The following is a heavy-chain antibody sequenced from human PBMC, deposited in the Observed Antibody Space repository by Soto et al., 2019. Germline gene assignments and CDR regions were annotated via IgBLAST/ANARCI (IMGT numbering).Heavy chain of an antibody. CDR2: IYYSGST. V-gene: IGHV4-31*03. CDR1: GGSISSGGYY. CDR3: ARGFKGAFDV. Sequence: PSETLSLTCTVSGGSISSGGYYWSWIRQHPGKGLEWIGYIYYSGSTYYNPSLKSRVTISVDTSKNQFSLQLNSVTPEDTAVYYCARGFKGAFDVWGQGTMVTVSS. J-gene: IGHJ3*01.